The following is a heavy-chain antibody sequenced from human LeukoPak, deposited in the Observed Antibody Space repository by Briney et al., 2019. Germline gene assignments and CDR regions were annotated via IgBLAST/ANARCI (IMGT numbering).Heavy chain of an antibody. V-gene: IGHV3-23*01. CDR2: ISGSGGST. D-gene: IGHD2-15*01. Sequence: PGGSLRLSCAASGFTFSGYAMRWVRQAPGKGLEWVSAISGSGGSTYYADSVKGRFTISRDNSKNTLYLQMNSLRAEDTAVYYCAKDFGRYCSGGSCFPPDAFDIWGQGTMVAVSS. CDR1: GFTFSGYA. J-gene: IGHJ3*02. CDR3: AKDFGRYCSGGSCFPPDAFDI.